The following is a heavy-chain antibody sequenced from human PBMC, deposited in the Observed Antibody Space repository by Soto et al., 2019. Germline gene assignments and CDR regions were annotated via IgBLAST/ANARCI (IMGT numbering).Heavy chain of an antibody. J-gene: IGHJ4*02. V-gene: IGHV5-10-1*01. CDR2: IDPSDSYT. CDR3: ARSRTTIFGVVIGTLNDY. CDR1: GYSFTSYW. D-gene: IGHD3-3*01. Sequence: GESLKISCKGSGYSFTSYWISWVRQMPGKGLEWMGRIDPSDSYTNHSPSFQGHVTISADKSISTAYLQWSSLKASDTAMYYCARSRTTIFGVVIGTLNDYWGQGTLVTVSS.